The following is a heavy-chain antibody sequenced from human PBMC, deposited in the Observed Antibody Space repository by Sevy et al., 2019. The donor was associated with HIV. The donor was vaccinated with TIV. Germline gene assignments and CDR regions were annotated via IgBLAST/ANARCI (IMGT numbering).Heavy chain of an antibody. CDR3: ARSRAGGVSFFFDY. Sequence: SETLSLTCTVSGGSISSDDYYWSWIRQPPGKGLEWIGYIFYSGSTYYNPSLKSRVTIQGGTSKNQFSLKLSSVTAADMSVCYSARSRAGGVSFFFDYWGQGTLVTVSS. V-gene: IGHV4-30-4*01. J-gene: IGHJ4*02. D-gene: IGHD3-10*01. CDR2: IFYSGST. CDR1: GGSISSDDYY.